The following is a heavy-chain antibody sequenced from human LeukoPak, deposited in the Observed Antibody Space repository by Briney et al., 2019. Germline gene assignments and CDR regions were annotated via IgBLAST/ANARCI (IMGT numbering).Heavy chain of an antibody. CDR1: GFIFSNHE. Sequence: HAGGSLRLSCAASGFIFSNHEMHWVRQAPGKGLEWTSSISSSGDTTHYADPMKGRFTISRDNAKKSLYLQMNSLNGEDTAVYYCVVIGKVVRTSLAYWGLGTLVTVSS. D-gene: IGHD3-22*01. V-gene: IGHV3-48*03. J-gene: IGHJ4*02. CDR3: VVIGKVVRTSLAY. CDR2: ISSSGDTT.